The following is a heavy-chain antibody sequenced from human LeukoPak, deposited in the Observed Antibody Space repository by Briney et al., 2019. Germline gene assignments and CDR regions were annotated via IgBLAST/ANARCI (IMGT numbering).Heavy chain of an antibody. J-gene: IGHJ4*02. CDR3: ARLRWAHTPNDY. CDR2: IYYSGST. V-gene: IGHV4-59*12. Sequence: SETLSLTCTVSGGSISSYYWSWIRQPPGKGLEWIGYIYYSGSTNYNPSLKSRVTISVDTSKNQFSLKLSSVTAADTAVYYCARLRWAHTPNDYWGQGTLVTVSS. CDR1: GGSISSYY. D-gene: IGHD1-26*01.